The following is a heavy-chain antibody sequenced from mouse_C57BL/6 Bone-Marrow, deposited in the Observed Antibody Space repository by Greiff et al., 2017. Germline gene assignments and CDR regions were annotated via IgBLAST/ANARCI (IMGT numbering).Heavy chain of an antibody. CDR3: ARLRGSYWYFDV. V-gene: IGHV5-6*02. J-gene: IGHJ1*03. D-gene: IGHD1-1*01. CDR1: GFTFSSYG. Sequence: DVKLVESGGDLVKPGGSLKLSCAASGFTFSSYGMSWVRQTPDKRLEWVATISSGGSYTYYPDSVKGRFTISRDNAKNTLYLQMSSLKAEDTAMYYCARLRGSYWYFDVWGTGTTVTVSS. CDR2: ISSGGSYT.